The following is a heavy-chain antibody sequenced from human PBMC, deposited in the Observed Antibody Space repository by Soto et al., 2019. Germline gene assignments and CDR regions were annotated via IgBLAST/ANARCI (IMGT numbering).Heavy chain of an antibody. D-gene: IGHD2-15*01. Sequence: SETLSLTCTVSGGSMSSYYWSWIREPPGKGLEWIGYIYYSGNTKYNPSLKSRVTISVDTSKNQFSLKLGSVTAADTAVYYCARGSSWIDYWGQGTLVTVSS. V-gene: IGHV4-59*01. J-gene: IGHJ4*02. CDR1: GGSMSSYY. CDR3: ARGSSWIDY. CDR2: IYYSGNT.